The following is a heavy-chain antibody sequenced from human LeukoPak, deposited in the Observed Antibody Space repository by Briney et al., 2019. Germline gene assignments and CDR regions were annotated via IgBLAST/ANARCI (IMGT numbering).Heavy chain of an antibody. V-gene: IGHV4-34*01. CDR3: ARAGGDGYNYDY. J-gene: IGHJ4*02. Sequence: PSETLSLTCAVYSGSFSGYYWSWIRQPPGKGLEWIGEINHSGSTNYNPSLKSRVTISVDTSKNQFSLKLSSVTAADTAVYYCARAGGDGYNYDYWGQGTLVTVSS. CDR2: INHSGST. D-gene: IGHD5-24*01. CDR1: SGSFSGYY.